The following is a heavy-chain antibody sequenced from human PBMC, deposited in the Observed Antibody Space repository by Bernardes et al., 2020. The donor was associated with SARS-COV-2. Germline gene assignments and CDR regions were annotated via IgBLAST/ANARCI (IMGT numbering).Heavy chain of an antibody. J-gene: IGHJ4*02. CDR3: ARGKGSGAYLVDY. V-gene: IGHV1-3*01. CDR2: ISAANGNT. Sequence: APVKASCKAFGNTFTSYAMDWVRQAPGQRLEWMGYISAANGNTKFSEKFQGRVTITRDRSAITDYMELSSLRSEDTAVYYCARGKGSGAYLVDYWGQGTLVTVSS. D-gene: IGHD3-10*01. CDR1: GNTFTSYA.